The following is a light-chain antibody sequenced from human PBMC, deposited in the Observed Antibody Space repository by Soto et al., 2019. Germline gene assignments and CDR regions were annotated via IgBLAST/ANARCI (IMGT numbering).Light chain of an antibody. CDR1: QSVSSN. CDR2: GAS. V-gene: IGKV3-15*01. CDR3: QQYYNWPPYT. Sequence: DIVMTXSPATLSVSPXXRATLSCRASQSVSSNLAWYQQKPGQAPRLLIYGASTRATGIPARFSGSGSGTEFTLTISSLQSEDFAVYYCQQYYNWPPYTFGQGTNLEIK. J-gene: IGKJ2*01.